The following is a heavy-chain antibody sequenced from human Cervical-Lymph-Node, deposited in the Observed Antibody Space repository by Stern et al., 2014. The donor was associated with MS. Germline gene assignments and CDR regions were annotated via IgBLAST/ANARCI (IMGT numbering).Heavy chain of an antibody. Sequence: VHLGESGAEVKKPGASVTVSCKASGYTFTSYGISWVRQAPGQGLEWIGWISAYNGNTNYAQKRQGRVTMTTDTSTSTAYMELRSLRSDDTAVYYCARGLLGSENAFDIWGQGTMVTVSS. V-gene: IGHV1-18*01. CDR2: ISAYNGNT. CDR3: ARGLLGSENAFDI. D-gene: IGHD2-15*01. CDR1: GYTFTSYG. J-gene: IGHJ3*02.